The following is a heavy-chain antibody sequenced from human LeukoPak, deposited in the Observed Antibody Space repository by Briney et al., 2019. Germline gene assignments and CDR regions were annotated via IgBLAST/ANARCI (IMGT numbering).Heavy chain of an antibody. V-gene: IGHV3-30*18. J-gene: IGHJ4*02. CDR2: ISYDGSSK. Sequence: PGGSLRLSCAASGFTFSSYDMHWVRQAPGKGLEWVAVISYDGSSKFYADSVKGRFTISRDNSKNTLYLQMNSLRTEDTAVYYCAKDQGDFDYWGQGTLVTVSS. CDR3: AKDQGDFDY. CDR1: GFTFSSYD.